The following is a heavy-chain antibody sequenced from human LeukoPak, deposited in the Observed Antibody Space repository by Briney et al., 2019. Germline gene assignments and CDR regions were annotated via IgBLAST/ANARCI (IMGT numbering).Heavy chain of an antibody. Sequence: SQTLSLTCAISGDSVSSNSATWNWIRQSPSRGLEWLGRTYYRSKWRNDCALSVKRRITVNPDTSKNQFSLQLNSVTPEDTAVYYCARGYIYRFDYWGQGTLVTVSS. V-gene: IGHV6-1*01. CDR1: GDSVSSNSAT. CDR3: ARGYIYRFDY. CDR2: TYYRSKWRN. D-gene: IGHD5-18*01. J-gene: IGHJ4*02.